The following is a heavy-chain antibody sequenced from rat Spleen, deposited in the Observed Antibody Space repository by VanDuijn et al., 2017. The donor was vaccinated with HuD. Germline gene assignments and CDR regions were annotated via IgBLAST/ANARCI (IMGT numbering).Heavy chain of an antibody. CDR1: GFSLTSYH. J-gene: IGHJ3*01. V-gene: IGHV2S12*01. CDR2: IWGDGTI. D-gene: IGHD1-4*01. CDR3: ARSGQTTRILAY. Sequence: QVQLKESGPGLVQPSQTLSLTCTVSGFSLTSYHISWVCQPPGKGLEWMGGIWGDGTIEYNSVLESRLSIIRDTSKSQVFLKMNNLQTEDTAMYFCARSGQTTRILAYWGQGTLVTVSS.